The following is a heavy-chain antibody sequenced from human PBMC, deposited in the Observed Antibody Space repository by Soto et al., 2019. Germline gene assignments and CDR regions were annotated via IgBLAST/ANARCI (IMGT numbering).Heavy chain of an antibody. CDR3: ARDIVVVPAAIPGDYYYYMDV. J-gene: IGHJ6*03. V-gene: IGHV6-1*01. CDR2: TYYRSKWYN. D-gene: IGHD2-2*02. Sequence: PSQTLSLTCAISGDSVSSNSAAWNWIRQSPSRGLEWLGRTYYRSKWYNDYAVSVKSRITINPDTSKNQFSLQLNSVTPEDTAVYYCARDIVVVPAAIPGDYYYYMDVWGKGTTVTVSS. CDR1: GDSVSSNSAA.